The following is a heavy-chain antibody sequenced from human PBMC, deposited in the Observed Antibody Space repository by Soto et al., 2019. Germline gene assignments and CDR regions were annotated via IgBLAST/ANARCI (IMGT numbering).Heavy chain of an antibody. CDR1: GFTFGDHA. Sequence: EVQLVESGGDLVQPGGSLRLSCAASGFTFGDHAMHWVRQVPGRGLEWVSGISWDSGTIDYGDSVKGRFTISRDNAKNSLYLQINSLRPEDTAFYFCANDNGGVWSVPREGSYAYYGMDVWGQGTTVTVSS. V-gene: IGHV3-9*01. J-gene: IGHJ6*02. D-gene: IGHD3-3*01. CDR3: ANDNGGVWSVPREGSYAYYGMDV. CDR2: ISWDSGTI.